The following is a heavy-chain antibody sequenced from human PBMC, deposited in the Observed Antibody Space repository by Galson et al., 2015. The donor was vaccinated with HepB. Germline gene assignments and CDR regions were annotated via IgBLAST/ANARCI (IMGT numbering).Heavy chain of an antibody. D-gene: IGHD6-19*01. J-gene: IGHJ6*02. CDR2: ISAYNGNT. CDR3: ARSSGWSGVDYYYGMDV. V-gene: IGHV1-18*01. CDR1: GYTFTSYG. Sequence: SVKVSCKASGYTFTSYGISWVRQAPGQGLEWMGWISAYNGNTNYAQKLQGRVTMTTDTSTSTAYMELRSLRSDDTAVYYCARSSGWSGVDYYYGMDVWGQGTTVTVSS.